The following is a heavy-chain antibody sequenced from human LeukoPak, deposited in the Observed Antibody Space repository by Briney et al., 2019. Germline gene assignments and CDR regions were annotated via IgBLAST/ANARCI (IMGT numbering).Heavy chain of an antibody. CDR2: INPNSGGT. D-gene: IGHD3-10*01. Sequence: ASVKVSCKASGCTFTGYYMHWVRQAPGQGLEWMGWINPNSGGTNYAQKFQGRVTMTRDTSISTAYMELSRLRSDDTAVYYCARSGPGKYYYYYMDVWGKGTTVTVSS. CDR1: GCTFTGYY. CDR3: ARSGPGKYYYYYMDV. V-gene: IGHV1-2*02. J-gene: IGHJ6*03.